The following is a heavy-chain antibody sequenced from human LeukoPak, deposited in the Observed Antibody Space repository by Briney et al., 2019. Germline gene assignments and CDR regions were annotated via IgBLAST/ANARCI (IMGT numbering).Heavy chain of an antibody. Sequence: SETLFLTCTVSGGSIISTTYYWGWIRQPPGEGLEWIGSIDYSGSTYYNPSLKSRVTISVDTSKNQFSLNLSSVTAADTAVYSCARASGSSWYERRLHAYYYYMDVWGKGTTVTVSS. CDR1: GGSIISTTYY. J-gene: IGHJ6*03. V-gene: IGHV4-39*07. CDR3: ARASGSSWYERRLHAYYYYMDV. CDR2: IDYSGST. D-gene: IGHD6-13*01.